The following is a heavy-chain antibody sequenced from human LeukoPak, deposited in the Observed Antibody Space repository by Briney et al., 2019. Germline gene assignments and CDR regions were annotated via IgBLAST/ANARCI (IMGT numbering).Heavy chain of an antibody. D-gene: IGHD3-10*01. J-gene: IGHJ4*02. V-gene: IGHV1-24*01. CDR2: FDPEDGET. CDR3: ATDSYGSGSLFDY. CDR1: GYTLTELS. Sequence: TSVKVSCKVSGYTLTELSMHWVRQAPGKGLEWMGGFDPEDGETIYAQKFQGRVTMTEDTSTDTAYMELSSLRSEDTAVYYCATDSYGSGSLFDYWGQGTLVTVSS.